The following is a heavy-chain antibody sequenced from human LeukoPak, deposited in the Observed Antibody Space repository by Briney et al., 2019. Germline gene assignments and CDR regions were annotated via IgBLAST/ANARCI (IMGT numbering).Heavy chain of an antibody. CDR2: IYYSGST. CDR3: ARREGLSSSFTLTFDY. CDR1: GGSISSSSYY. Sequence: SETLSLTCTVSGGSISSSSYYWGGIRQPPGKGLEWIGSIYYSGSTYYNPSLKSRVTISVDTSKNQFSLKLSSVTAADTAVYYCARREGLSSSFTLTFDYWGQGTLVTVSS. D-gene: IGHD6-13*01. V-gene: IGHV4-39*01. J-gene: IGHJ4*02.